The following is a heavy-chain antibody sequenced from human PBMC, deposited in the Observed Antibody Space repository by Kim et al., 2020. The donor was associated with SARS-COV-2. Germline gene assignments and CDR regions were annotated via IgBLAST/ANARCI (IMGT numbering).Heavy chain of an antibody. J-gene: IGHJ4*02. V-gene: IGHV3-23*01. Sequence: GSVKGRFTTSRDKSKNTLYFQMTSLRAEDTAVYYCAKSQTPLLPAASFDYWGQGTLVTVSS. D-gene: IGHD2-2*01. CDR3: AKSQTPLLPAASFDY.